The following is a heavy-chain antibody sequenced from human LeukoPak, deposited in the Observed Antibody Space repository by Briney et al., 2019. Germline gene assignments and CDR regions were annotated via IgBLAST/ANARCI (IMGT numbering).Heavy chain of an antibody. J-gene: IGHJ3*02. CDR2: IRYDGSSK. CDR3: ARDSRSSGWDDAFDI. Sequence: GGSLRLSCAASGFTFSSFGIHWVRQAPGRGLEWVAFIRYDGSSKYYADSVKDRFTISRDNSKNTVYLQMNSLRAEDTAVYYCARDSRSSGWDDAFDIWGQGTMVTVSS. D-gene: IGHD6-19*01. V-gene: IGHV3-30*02. CDR1: GFTFSSFG.